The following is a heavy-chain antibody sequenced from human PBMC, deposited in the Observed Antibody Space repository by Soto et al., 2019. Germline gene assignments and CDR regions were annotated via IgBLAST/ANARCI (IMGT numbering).Heavy chain of an antibody. D-gene: IGHD6-6*01. Sequence: GGSLRLSCSSSVSTFSNYGMSWVRQAPGKGLEWVANINEDGYEKNYFDSMKGRFSISRDNAKKSLYLQMNKLTAEDKAVYYCAKVADKGSSYRRFDPWGQGTLVPVSS. CDR1: VSTFSNYG. CDR3: AKVADKGSSYRRFDP. V-gene: IGHV3-7*01. CDR2: INEDGYEK. J-gene: IGHJ5*02.